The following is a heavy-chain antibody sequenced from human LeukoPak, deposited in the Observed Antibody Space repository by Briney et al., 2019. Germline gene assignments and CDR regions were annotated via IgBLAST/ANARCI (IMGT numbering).Heavy chain of an antibody. CDR2: ISETSSFM. Sequence: GGSLRLSCAASGFTFSSYSMNWVRQAPGKGLEWISYISETSSFMYYADSVKGRFTISRDNSKNTLYLQMNSLRAEDTAVYYCAKWPFWSYFDYWGQGTLVTVSS. CDR1: GFTFSSYS. V-gene: IGHV3-21*05. D-gene: IGHD3-3*01. J-gene: IGHJ4*02. CDR3: AKWPFWSYFDY.